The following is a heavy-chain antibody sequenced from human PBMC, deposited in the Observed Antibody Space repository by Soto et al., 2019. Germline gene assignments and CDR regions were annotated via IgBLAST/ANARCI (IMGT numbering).Heavy chain of an antibody. D-gene: IGHD2-8*01. Sequence: QGQLVQSGGEVKKSGASVKVSCKASGYTFSRYGISWVRQAPGQGLEWMGWISGYNGDTNYAQKFQGRATMTIDTATTTAYMELRSLTSDDTAVYYCAKNGQPPYYSYGLDVWGQGTTVTVSS. CDR3: AKNGQPPYYSYGLDV. CDR2: ISGYNGDT. J-gene: IGHJ6*02. CDR1: GYTFSRYG. V-gene: IGHV1-18*01.